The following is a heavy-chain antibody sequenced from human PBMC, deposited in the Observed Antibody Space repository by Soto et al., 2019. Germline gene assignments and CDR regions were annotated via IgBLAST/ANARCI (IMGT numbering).Heavy chain of an antibody. V-gene: IGHV4-39*01. J-gene: IGHJ1*01. CDR3: ARQMRGPITHFGWLSPVTS. Sequence: HLRLQESGPGLVKPSETLSLTCTVSGDSITNDEFYWGWIRRPPGQGLEWIGTISPRGDTCYNPPLESRRTLSRDVSKNEFSLRLTSVPAADAAVYFCARQMRGPITHFGWLSPVTSWCQGTLVTVSS. D-gene: IGHD3-9*01. CDR2: ISPRGDT. CDR1: GDSITNDEFY.